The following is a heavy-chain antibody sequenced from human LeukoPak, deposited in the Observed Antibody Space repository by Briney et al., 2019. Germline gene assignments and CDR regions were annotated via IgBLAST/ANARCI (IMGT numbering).Heavy chain of an antibody. V-gene: IGHV1-2*02. CDR3: ARFPLRRDGYIFDY. D-gene: IGHD5-24*01. Sequence: ASVKVSCKAFGYTFTSNYMHWVRQAPGQGPEWMGVISPSGGSTTYAQKFQGRVTMTRDTSISTAYMELSRLRSDDTAVYYCARFPLRRDGYIFDYWGQGTLVTVSS. CDR2: ISPSGGST. J-gene: IGHJ4*02. CDR1: GYTFTSNY.